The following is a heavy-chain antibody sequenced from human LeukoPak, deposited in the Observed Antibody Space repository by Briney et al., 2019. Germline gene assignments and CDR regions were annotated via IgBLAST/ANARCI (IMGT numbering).Heavy chain of an antibody. CDR1: GFTFSSYS. Sequence: NPGGSLRLSCAASGFTFSSYSMNWVRQAPGKGLEWVSSISSSSSYIYYADSVKGRFTISRDNAKNSLYLQMNSLRAEDTAVYYCARAGVAGTEGHIDYWGQGTLVTVSS. CDR2: ISSSSSYI. D-gene: IGHD6-19*01. CDR3: ARAGVAGTEGHIDY. V-gene: IGHV3-21*01. J-gene: IGHJ4*02.